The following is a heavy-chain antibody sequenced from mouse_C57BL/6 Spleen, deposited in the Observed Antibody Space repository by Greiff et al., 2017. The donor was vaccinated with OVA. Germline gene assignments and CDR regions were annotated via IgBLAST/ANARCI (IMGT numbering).Heavy chain of an antibody. D-gene: IGHD1-1*01. CDR3: ARCPSYGSRYGYFDV. CDR1: GYTFTSYW. V-gene: IGHV1-64*01. CDR2: IHPNSGST. Sequence: QVQLQQPGAELVKPGASVKLSCKASGYTFTSYWMHWVKQRPGQGLEWIGMIHPNSGSTNYNEKFKSKATLTVDKSSSTAYMQLSSLTSEDSAVYYCARCPSYGSRYGYFDVWGTGTTVTVSS. J-gene: IGHJ1*03.